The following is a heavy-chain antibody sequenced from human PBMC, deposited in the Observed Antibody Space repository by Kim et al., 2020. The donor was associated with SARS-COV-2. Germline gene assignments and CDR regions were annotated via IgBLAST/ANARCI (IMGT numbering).Heavy chain of an antibody. D-gene: IGHD5-18*01. Sequence: SETLSLTCTVSGGSISSSSYYWGWIRQPPGKGLEWIGSIYYSGSTYYNPSLKSRVTISVDTSKNQFSLKLSSVTAADTAVYYCARGYSYGGNDYWGQGTLVTVSS. CDR3: ARGYSYGGNDY. J-gene: IGHJ4*02. CDR2: IYYSGST. V-gene: IGHV4-39*07. CDR1: GGSISSSSYY.